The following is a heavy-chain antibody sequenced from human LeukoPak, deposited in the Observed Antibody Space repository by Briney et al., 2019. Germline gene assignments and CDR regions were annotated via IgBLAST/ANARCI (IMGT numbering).Heavy chain of an antibody. V-gene: IGHV1-18*04. CDR1: GYTFISYY. Sequence: ASVKVSCKASGYTFISYYMHWVRQAPGQGLEWMGWISAYNGNTNYAQKLQGRVTMTTDTSTSTAYMELRSLRSDDTAVYYCARCDSSGYYGTPFDYWGQGTLVTVSS. J-gene: IGHJ4*02. D-gene: IGHD3-22*01. CDR2: ISAYNGNT. CDR3: ARCDSSGYYGTPFDY.